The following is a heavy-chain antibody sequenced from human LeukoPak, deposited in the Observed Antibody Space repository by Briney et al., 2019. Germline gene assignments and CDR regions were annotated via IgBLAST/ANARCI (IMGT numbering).Heavy chain of an antibody. V-gene: IGHV1-24*01. D-gene: IGHD4-11*01. J-gene: IGHJ6*03. CDR2: FDPEDGET. CDR1: GYTLTELS. Sequence: ASVKVSCKVSGYTLTELSMHWVRQAPGKGLEWMGGFDPEDGETIYAQKFQGRVTMTEDTSTDTAYMELSRLRSDDTAVYYCARDLTVTTATYYYYYYMDVWGKGTKVTVSS. CDR3: ARDLTVTTATYYYYYYMDV.